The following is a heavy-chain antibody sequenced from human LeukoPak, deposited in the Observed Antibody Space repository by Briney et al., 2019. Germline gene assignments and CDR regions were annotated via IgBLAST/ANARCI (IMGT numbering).Heavy chain of an antibody. CDR2: IKQDGSEK. V-gene: IGHV3-7*01. J-gene: IGHJ6*02. CDR3: ARDSSHVDTAFDYYYYGMDV. Sequence: SGGSLRLSCAASGFTFSSYWMSWVRQAPGKGLEWVANIKQDGSEKYYVDSVKGRFTISRDNAKNSLYQQMNSLRAEDTAVYYCARDSSHVDTAFDYYYYGMDVWGQGTTVTVSS. D-gene: IGHD5-18*01. CDR1: GFTFSSYW.